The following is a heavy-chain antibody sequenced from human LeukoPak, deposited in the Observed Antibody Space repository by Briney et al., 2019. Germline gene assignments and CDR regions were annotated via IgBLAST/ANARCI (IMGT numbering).Heavy chain of an antibody. D-gene: IGHD2-2*01. CDR1: GYTFTSYD. J-gene: IGHJ6*03. V-gene: IGHV1-8*03. Sequence: GASVKVSCKASGYTFTSYDINWVRQATGQGLEWMGWMNPNSGNTGYAQKFQGRVTITRNTSISTAYMELSSLRSEDTAVYYCARGGVPAALNQFYYYYMDVWGKGTTVTVSS. CDR3: ARGGVPAALNQFYYYYMDV. CDR2: MNPNSGNT.